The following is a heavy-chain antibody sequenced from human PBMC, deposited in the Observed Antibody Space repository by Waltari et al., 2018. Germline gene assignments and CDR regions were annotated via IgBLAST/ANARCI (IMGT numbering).Heavy chain of an antibody. J-gene: IGHJ4*02. CDR3: ARDAGSGYDYGGLCSGGSCYFDY. CDR2: IYYSGST. D-gene: IGHD2-15*01. V-gene: IGHV4-59*11. CDR1: GGSISSHY. Sequence: QVQLQESGPGLVKPSETLSLTCTVSGGSISSHYWSWIRQPPGKGLEWIGYIYYSGSTNYNPSLKSRVTISVDTAKNQFSLKLSSVTAADTAVYYCARDAGSGYDYGGLCSGGSCYFDYWGQGTLVTVSS.